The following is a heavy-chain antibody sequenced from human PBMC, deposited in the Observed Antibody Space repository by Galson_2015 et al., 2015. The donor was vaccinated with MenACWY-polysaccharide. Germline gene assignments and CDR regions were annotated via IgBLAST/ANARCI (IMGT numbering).Heavy chain of an antibody. CDR1: GFTFSSHW. Sequence: SLRLSCAASGFTFSSHWMNWVRQPPGKGLGWVALIRGDGTEKHYVDSVKGRFTISRDNAKNSVYLQMKSLRAEDTAVYYCVRGAGWLLDSWGQGTLVTVSS. J-gene: IGHJ4*02. CDR3: VRGAGWLLDS. V-gene: IGHV3-7*01. CDR2: IRGDGTEK. D-gene: IGHD5-24*01.